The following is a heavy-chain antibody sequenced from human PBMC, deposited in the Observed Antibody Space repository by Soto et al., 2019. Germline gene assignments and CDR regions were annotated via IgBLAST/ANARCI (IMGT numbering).Heavy chain of an antibody. CDR1: GFTFSSYS. CDR2: ISSSSSYI. D-gene: IGHD6-19*01. CDR3: AKSGDSAGWGIDF. Sequence: EVQLVESGGGLVKPGGSLRLSCAASGFTFSSYSMNWVRQAPGKGLEWVSSISSSSSYIYYADSVKGRFTISRDNAKNSLYLQMNSLRAEDTAVYYGAKSGDSAGWGIDFWGQGTLVTVSS. J-gene: IGHJ4*02. V-gene: IGHV3-21*01.